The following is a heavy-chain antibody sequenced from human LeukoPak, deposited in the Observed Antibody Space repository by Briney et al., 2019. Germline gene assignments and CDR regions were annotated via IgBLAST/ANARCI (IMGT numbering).Heavy chain of an antibody. CDR1: GFTFSNVW. CDR2: IKSNSDGGKI. D-gene: IGHD2-15*01. Sequence: PGGSLRLSCTASGFTFSNVWMRWVRQAPGKGLVWVGRIKSNSDGGKIDYAAPVRGRFTISRDDSKNTLYLQMNNLKTEDTAVYYCTTGDIVVAVGEGDYWGQGTLVTVSS. CDR3: TTGDIVVAVGEGDY. J-gene: IGHJ4*02. V-gene: IGHV3-15*01.